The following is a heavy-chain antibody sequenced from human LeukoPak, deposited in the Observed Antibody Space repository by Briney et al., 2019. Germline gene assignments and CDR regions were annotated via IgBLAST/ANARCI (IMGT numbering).Heavy chain of an antibody. V-gene: IGHV4-39*07. Sequence: SETLSLTCTVSGGSISTTNYLWGWIRQPPGKGLEWIGSIYYSGRTKYNPSLKSRVTIAVNKSENPFSLNLDSVTAADTAVYYCSRGFGGNTRVEYFQRWGQGTLVSVSS. CDR1: GGSISTTNYL. D-gene: IGHD3-10*01. CDR2: IYYSGRT. CDR3: SRGFGGNTRVEYFQR. J-gene: IGHJ1*01.